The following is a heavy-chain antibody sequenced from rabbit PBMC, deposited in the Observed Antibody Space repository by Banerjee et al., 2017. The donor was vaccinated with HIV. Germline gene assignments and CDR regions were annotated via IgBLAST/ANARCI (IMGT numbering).Heavy chain of an antibody. CDR1: GVDFSTYG. D-gene: IGHD7-1*01. CDR3: ARAIYTGYGVGIGYFNL. CDR2: IYTGGGIT. Sequence: ELVESGGGLVQPGESLKLSCKASGVDFSTYGISWVRQAPGKGLEWIGCIYTGGGITVYATWAKGRFTISKTSSTTVTLQVTSLTAADTATYFCARAIYTGYGVGIGYFNLWGPGTLVTV. V-gene: IGHV1S45*01. J-gene: IGHJ4*01.